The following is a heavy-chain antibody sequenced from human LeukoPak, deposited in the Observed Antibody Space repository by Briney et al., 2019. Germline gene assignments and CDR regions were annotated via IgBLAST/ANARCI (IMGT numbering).Heavy chain of an antibody. V-gene: IGHV3-73*01. CDR2: IRSKANSYAT. CDR1: GFTFSSYG. D-gene: IGHD2-2*01. J-gene: IGHJ4*02. Sequence: TGESLRLSCAASGFTFSSYGMHWVRQASGKGLEWVGRIRSKANSYATAYAASVKGRFTISRDDSKNTAYLQMNSLKTEDTAVYYCTVIVVVPAATDYWGQGTLVTVSS. CDR3: TVIVVVPAATDY.